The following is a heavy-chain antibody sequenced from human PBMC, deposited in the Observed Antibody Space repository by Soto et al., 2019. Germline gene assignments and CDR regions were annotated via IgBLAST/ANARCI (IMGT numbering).Heavy chain of an antibody. J-gene: IGHJ5*02. D-gene: IGHD6-13*01. CDR2: INAANGDT. Sequence: PVKVSCKASGYTIASYGIHWVHQAPGQRLEWMGWINAANGDTKYSPKFQGRVTITRDTSASTAYMELSSLRSEDTAVYYCVRRHVSATGIDWFDPWGQGTLVTVSS. V-gene: IGHV1-3*01. CDR3: VRRHVSATGIDWFDP. CDR1: GYTIASYG.